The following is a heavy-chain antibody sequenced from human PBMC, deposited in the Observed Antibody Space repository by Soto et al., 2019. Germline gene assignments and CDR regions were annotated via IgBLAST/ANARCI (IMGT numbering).Heavy chain of an antibody. Sequence: GGSLRLSCAASGFTFSSYSMNWVRQAPGKGLEWVSYISSGSSTIYYADSVKGRFTISRDNAKNSLYLQMNSLRDEDTAVYYCARDLMVTIFGVYYYYGMDVWGQGTTVTVSS. CDR2: ISSGSSTI. J-gene: IGHJ6*02. D-gene: IGHD3-3*01. CDR1: GFTFSSYS. CDR3: ARDLMVTIFGVYYYYGMDV. V-gene: IGHV3-48*02.